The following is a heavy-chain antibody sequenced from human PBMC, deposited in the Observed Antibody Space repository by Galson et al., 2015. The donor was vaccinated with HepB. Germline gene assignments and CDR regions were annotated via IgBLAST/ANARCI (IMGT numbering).Heavy chain of an antibody. V-gene: IGHV1-18*01. CDR3: ARDVNYVRCD. CDR1: GYTFTSYG. J-gene: IGHJ4*02. Sequence: SVKVSCKASGYTFTSYGLSWVRQAPGHGPEWMGWISTYSGNTNYAQKFQDRVTMTTDTSTSTAYMELRSLRSDDTAVYFCARDVNYVRCDWGQGTLVTVSS. D-gene: IGHD3-16*01. CDR2: ISTYSGNT.